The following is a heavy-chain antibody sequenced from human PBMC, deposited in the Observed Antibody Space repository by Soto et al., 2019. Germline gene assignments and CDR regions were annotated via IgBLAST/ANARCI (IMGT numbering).Heavy chain of an antibody. Sequence: ASVKVSCKASGGTFSSYAISWVRQAPGQGLEWMGGIIPIFGTANYAQKFQGRVTITADESTSTAYMELSSLRSEDTAVYYCARDTAYYGSGSYPDYCGQGTLVTVSS. CDR2: IIPIFGTA. V-gene: IGHV1-69*13. D-gene: IGHD3-10*01. J-gene: IGHJ4*02. CDR1: GGTFSSYA. CDR3: ARDTAYYGSGSYPDY.